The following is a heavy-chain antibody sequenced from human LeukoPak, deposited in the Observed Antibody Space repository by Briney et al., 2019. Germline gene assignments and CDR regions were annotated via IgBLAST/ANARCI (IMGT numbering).Heavy chain of an antibody. CDR3: AKDLHY. V-gene: IGHV3-33*03. J-gene: IGHJ4*02. Sequence: GGSLGLSCAASGFTFSSYGMHWVRQAPGKGLEWVAVIWYDGSNKYYADSVKGRFTISRDNAKNSLYLQMNSLRAEDTALYYCAKDLHYWGQGTLVTVSS. CDR1: GFTFSSYG. CDR2: IWYDGSNK.